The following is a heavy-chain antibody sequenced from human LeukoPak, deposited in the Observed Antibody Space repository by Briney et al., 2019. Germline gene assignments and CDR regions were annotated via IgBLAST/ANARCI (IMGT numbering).Heavy chain of an antibody. CDR1: GGSISSGGYY. J-gene: IGHJ6*02. CDR3: ARAASMMADGYGMDV. D-gene: IGHD5-24*01. Sequence: PSETLSLTCTVSGGSISSGGYYWSWIRQHPGKGLEWIGYIYYSGSTYYNPSLKSRVTISVDTSKNQFSLKLSSVTAADTAVYYCARAASMMADGYGMDVWGQGTTVTVSS. V-gene: IGHV4-31*03. CDR2: IYYSGST.